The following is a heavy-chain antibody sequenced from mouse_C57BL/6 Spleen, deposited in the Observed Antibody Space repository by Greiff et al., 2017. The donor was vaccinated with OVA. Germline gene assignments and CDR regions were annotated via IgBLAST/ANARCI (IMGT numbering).Heavy chain of an antibody. CDR2: INPNNGGT. CDR3: ARCRTDQATYWFAY. Sequence: EVQLQQSGPELVKPGASVKISCKASGYTFTDYYMNWVKQSHGKSLEWIGDINPNNGGTSYNQKFKGKATLTVDKSSSTAYMELRSLTSEDSAVYYCARCRTDQATYWFAYWGQGTLVTVSA. J-gene: IGHJ3*01. V-gene: IGHV1-26*01. CDR1: GYTFTDYY. D-gene: IGHD3-2*02.